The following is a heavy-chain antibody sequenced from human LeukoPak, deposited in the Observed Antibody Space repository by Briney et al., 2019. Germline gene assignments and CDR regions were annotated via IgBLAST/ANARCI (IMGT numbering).Heavy chain of an antibody. CDR1: GFTFSSYW. CDR3: ARERYCSSTSCYNPFDY. Sequence: GGSLRLSCAASGFTFSSYWMHWVRQAPGKGLVWVSRINSDGSSTSYADSVKGRFTISRDNAKNTLYLQMNSLRAEDTAVYYCARERYCSSTSCYNPFDYWGQGTLVTVSS. V-gene: IGHV3-74*01. J-gene: IGHJ4*02. D-gene: IGHD2-2*02. CDR2: INSDGSST.